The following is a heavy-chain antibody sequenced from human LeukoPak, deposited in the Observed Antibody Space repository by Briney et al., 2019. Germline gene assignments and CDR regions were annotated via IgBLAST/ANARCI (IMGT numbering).Heavy chain of an antibody. V-gene: IGHV3-33*01. J-gene: IGHJ6*03. CDR3: ARGGRAGTYYYYYYMDV. CDR2: IWYDGSNK. CDR1: GFTFSSYG. Sequence: GGSLRLSCAASGFTFSSYGMHWVRQAPGKGLEWVAVIWYDGSNKYYADSVKGRFTISRDNSENTLYLQMNSLRAEDTAVYYCARGGRAGTYYYYYYMDVWGKGTTVTVSS.